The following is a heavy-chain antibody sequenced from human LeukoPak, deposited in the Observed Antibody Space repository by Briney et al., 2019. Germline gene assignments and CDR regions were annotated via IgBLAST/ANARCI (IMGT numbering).Heavy chain of an antibody. J-gene: IGHJ4*02. CDR2: IYRGGST. V-gene: IGHV3-53*01. D-gene: IGHD3-22*01. CDR3: ARDRYYYDSSGYYHASFDY. CDR1: GFTVSSNY. Sequence: GGSLRLSCAASGFTVSSNYMSWVRQAPGKGLEWVSVIYRGGSTYYADSVKGRFTISRDSSKNTVFLQMNSLRAEDTAVYYCARDRYYYDSSGYYHASFDYWGQGTLVTVSS.